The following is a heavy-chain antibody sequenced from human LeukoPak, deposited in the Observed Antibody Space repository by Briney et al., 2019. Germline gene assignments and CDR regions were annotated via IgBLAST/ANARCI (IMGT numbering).Heavy chain of an antibody. D-gene: IGHD4-11*01. CDR1: GFTFSSYA. V-gene: IGHV3-23*01. Sequence: PGGSLRLSCAASGFTFSSYAMSWVRRAPGKGWEWSPAISGSGGSTYYADSVKGRFTISRDNSKNTLYLQMNSLRAEDTAVYYCAKDRDSNYVYYFDYWGQGTLVTVSS. CDR3: AKDRDSNYVYYFDY. CDR2: ISGSGGST. J-gene: IGHJ4*02.